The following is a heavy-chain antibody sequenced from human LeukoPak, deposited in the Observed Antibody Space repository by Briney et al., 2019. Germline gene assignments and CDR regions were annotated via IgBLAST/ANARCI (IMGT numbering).Heavy chain of an antibody. D-gene: IGHD3-22*01. CDR2: INPNSGGT. CDR1: GYTFTGYY. V-gene: IGHV1-2*02. CDR3: ARIMTYYYDSSGYYLFDY. J-gene: IGHJ4*02. Sequence: AAVKVSCKASGYTFTGYYMHWVRQAPGQGLEWMGWINPNSGGTNYAQKFQGRVTMTRDTSISTAYMELSRLRSDDTAVYYCARIMTYYYDSSGYYLFDYWGQGTLVTVSS.